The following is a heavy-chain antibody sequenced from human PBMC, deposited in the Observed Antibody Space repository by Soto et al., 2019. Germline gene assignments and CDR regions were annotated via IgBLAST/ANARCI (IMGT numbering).Heavy chain of an antibody. CDR2: ISGSGGST. J-gene: IGHJ5*02. CDR3: EKDRPGYCSSCWFDP. CDR1: GCTFSSYS. V-gene: IGHV3-23*01. Sequence: EVQLLESGGGLVQPGGSLRLSCAASGCTFSSYSMSWVRQAPGKVLEWVSAISGSGGSTYYADSVKGRFTISRDNSKNTLYLQMNRLRAEDTAVYDCEKDRPGYCSSCWFDPWGQGTLVTVSS. D-gene: IGHD2-2*01.